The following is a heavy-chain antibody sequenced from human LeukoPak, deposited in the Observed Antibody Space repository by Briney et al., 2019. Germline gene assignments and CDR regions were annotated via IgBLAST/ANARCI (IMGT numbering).Heavy chain of an antibody. CDR1: GFSLSSYW. J-gene: IGHJ4*02. V-gene: IGHV3-7*01. Sequence: GGSLRLSCAASGFSLSSYWMTWVRQAPGKGLEWVANIKQDGSEKNYVDSVKGRFTISRDNAKNSLYLQMNSLRVEDTAVYFCTRGGVDYWGQGTLVTVSS. CDR3: TRGGVDY. CDR2: IKQDGSEK.